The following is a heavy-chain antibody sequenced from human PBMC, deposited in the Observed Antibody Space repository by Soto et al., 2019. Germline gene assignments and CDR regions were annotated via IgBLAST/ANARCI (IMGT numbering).Heavy chain of an antibody. CDR3: ARDGGRHSGGIDY. Sequence: QVQLVQSGAEVKKPGSSVKVSCKASGGTFSSYSINWVRQAPGQGLEWMGEIIPILGTANYAQKFQGRVTITADEATSTADMELSSLRSEDTAVYYCARDGGRHSGGIDYWGQGTLVTVSS. J-gene: IGHJ4*02. CDR1: GGTFSSYS. V-gene: IGHV1-69*01. CDR2: IIPILGTA. D-gene: IGHD1-26*01.